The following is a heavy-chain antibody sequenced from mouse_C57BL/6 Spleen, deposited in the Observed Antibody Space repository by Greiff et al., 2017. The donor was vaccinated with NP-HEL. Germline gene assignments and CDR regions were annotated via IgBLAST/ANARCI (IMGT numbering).Heavy chain of an antibody. CDR3: ARLDGYLLDY. V-gene: IGHV5-6*01. D-gene: IGHD2-3*01. CDR1: GFTFSGYG. J-gene: IGHJ2*01. Sequence: EVNLVESGGDLVKPGGSLKLSCAASGFTFSGYGMSWVRQTPDKRLEWVATISSGGTYTYYSDSVQGRFTISRDNAKNTLYLQMSSLKSEDTAIFYCARLDGYLLDYWGQGTTLTVSS. CDR2: ISSGGTYT.